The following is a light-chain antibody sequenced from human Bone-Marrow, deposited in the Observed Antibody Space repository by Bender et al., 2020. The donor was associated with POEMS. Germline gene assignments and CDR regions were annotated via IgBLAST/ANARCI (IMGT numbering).Light chain of an antibody. CDR3: QVWDSRSDHWV. J-gene: IGLJ3*02. Sequence: SYVLTQPPSVSVAPGKTATISCGGDNIQTKSVHWYQQKAGQAPLLVIYDDKDRPSGIPERFSGSKSGNTATLTISRVEAGDEADFYCQVWDSRSDHWVFGGGTKLTVL. CDR2: DDK. CDR1: NIQTKS. V-gene: IGLV3-21*03.